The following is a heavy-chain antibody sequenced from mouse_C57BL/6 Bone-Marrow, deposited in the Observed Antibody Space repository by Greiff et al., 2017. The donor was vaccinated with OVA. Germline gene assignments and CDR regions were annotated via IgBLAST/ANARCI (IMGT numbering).Heavy chain of an antibody. J-gene: IGHJ1*03. Sequence: QVQLQQSGPELVKPGASVKISCKASGYAFSSSWMNWVKQRPGKGLEWIGRIYPGDGDTNYNGKFKGKATLTADKSSSTAYMQLSSLTSEDSAVYFCARSRWLRRDWYFDVWGTGTTVTVSS. CDR2: IYPGDGDT. D-gene: IGHD2-2*01. CDR3: ARSRWLRRDWYFDV. CDR1: GYAFSSSW. V-gene: IGHV1-82*01.